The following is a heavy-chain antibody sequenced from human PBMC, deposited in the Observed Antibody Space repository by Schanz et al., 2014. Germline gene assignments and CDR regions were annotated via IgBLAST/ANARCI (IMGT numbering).Heavy chain of an antibody. Sequence: QVQVVQSGAEVKKPGASVKVSCKASGYTFISYGIKWVRQAPGQGLEWMGWITAYNGDTNYALKLQGRVTMTTDTSTGTAYMELRSLRSDDTALYYCTRGGYSYALSAFDIWGQGTMVTVSS. CDR1: GYTFISYG. CDR2: ITAYNGDT. D-gene: IGHD5-18*01. J-gene: IGHJ3*02. CDR3: TRGGYSYALSAFDI. V-gene: IGHV1-18*01.